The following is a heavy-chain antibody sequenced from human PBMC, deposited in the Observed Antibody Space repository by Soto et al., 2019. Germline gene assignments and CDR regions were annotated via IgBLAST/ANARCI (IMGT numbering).Heavy chain of an antibody. CDR2: ISAHNGNT. CDR3: ARGRYGDY. J-gene: IGHJ4*02. V-gene: IGHV1-18*01. CDR1: GYAFTTYG. D-gene: IGHD1-1*01. Sequence: QVHLVQSGAEVKKPGASVKVSCKGSGYAFTTYGITWVRQAPGPGLEWMGWISAHNGNTNYAQQLQGRVTVTRDTATSTAYMELRSMRSDDPAVYYCARGRYGDYWGQGALVTVSS.